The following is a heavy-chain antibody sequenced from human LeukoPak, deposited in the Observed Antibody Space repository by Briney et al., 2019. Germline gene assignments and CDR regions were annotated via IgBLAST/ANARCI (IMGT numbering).Heavy chain of an antibody. CDR2: IIPIFGTA. CDR3: ARSPGGGLTGYSPYYFDY. V-gene: IGHV1-69*05. D-gene: IGHD3-9*01. CDR1: GGTFSSYA. J-gene: IGHJ4*02. Sequence: SVKVSCKASGGTFSSYAISWVRQAPGQGLEWMGGIIPIFGTANYAQKFQGRVTITTDESTSTAYMELSSLRSEDTAVYYCARSPGGGLTGYSPYYFDYWGQGTLVTVSS.